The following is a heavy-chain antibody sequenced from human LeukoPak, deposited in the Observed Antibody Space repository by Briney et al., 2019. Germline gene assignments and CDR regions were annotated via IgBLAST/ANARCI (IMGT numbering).Heavy chain of an antibody. CDR2: IKSKTDGGTT. Sequence: GGSLRLSCAASGFTFSNAWMSWVRQAPGKGLEWVGRIKSKTDGGTTDYAAPVKGRFTISRDDSKNTLYLQMNSLKTEDTAVYYCTTSSVGYDFWSGYYGYFDYWGQGTLVTVSS. CDR1: GFTFSNAW. V-gene: IGHV3-15*01. D-gene: IGHD3-3*01. J-gene: IGHJ4*02. CDR3: TTSSVGYDFWSGYYGYFDY.